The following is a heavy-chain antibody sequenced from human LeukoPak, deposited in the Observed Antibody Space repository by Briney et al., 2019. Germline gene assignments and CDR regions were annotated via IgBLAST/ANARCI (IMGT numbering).Heavy chain of an antibody. D-gene: IGHD2-15*01. J-gene: IGHJ4*02. Sequence: GGSLRLSCAASGFTFSSYGMAWVRQAPGKGLEWVAVISYDGSNKYYADSVKGRFTISRDNSKNTLYLQMNSLRAEDTAVYYCAREPGYCSGGSCYLHLDYWGQGTLVTVSS. V-gene: IGHV3-30*03. CDR1: GFTFSSYG. CDR2: ISYDGSNK. CDR3: AREPGYCSGGSCYLHLDY.